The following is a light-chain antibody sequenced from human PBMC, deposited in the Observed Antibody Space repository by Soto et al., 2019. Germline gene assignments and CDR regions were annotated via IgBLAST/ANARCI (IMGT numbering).Light chain of an antibody. V-gene: IGKV3-15*01. Sequence: EIVMTQSPATLSVSPGESVTLSCTASQSVSSHVAWYQQKPGQAPRLLLYGASTRATGIPARFSGSGGGTDFTLTISSVQSEDFAVYYCQQYKNWPLFGQGTRLEI. CDR1: QSVSSH. J-gene: IGKJ5*01. CDR2: GAS. CDR3: QQYKNWPL.